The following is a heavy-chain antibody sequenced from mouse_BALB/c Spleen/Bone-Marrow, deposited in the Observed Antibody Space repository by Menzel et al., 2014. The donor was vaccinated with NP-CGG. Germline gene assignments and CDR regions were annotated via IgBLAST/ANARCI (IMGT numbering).Heavy chain of an antibody. CDR3: AMYYYGSSLFAY. CDR2: IDPANGDT. D-gene: IGHD1-1*01. J-gene: IGHJ3*01. V-gene: IGHV14-3*02. CDR1: GFNIKDTY. Sequence: EVQLQQSGAELVKSGASVKLSCTASGFNIKDTYMHWVKQRPEQGLEWIGRIDPANGDTKYDPKFQGKATITADTSSNTAYLQLSSLTSEDTAVYYCAMYYYGSSLFAYWGQGTLVTVSA.